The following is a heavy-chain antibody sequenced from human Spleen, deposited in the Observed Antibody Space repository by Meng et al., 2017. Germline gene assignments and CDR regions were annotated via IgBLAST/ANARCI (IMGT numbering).Heavy chain of an antibody. CDR2: IYHSGSS. CDR3: ARDRPEFGEDPIT. J-gene: IGHJ5*02. V-gene: IGHV4-4*02. D-gene: IGHD3-10*01. CDR1: GVDISSSNW. Sequence: QVQVQQWGAGLLKPSGTLSLTCAVSGVDISSSNWWSWFRQSPGKGLEWIGEIYHSGSSNYNPSLKSRVTMSVDKSKNHFSMDLNSVTAADTAVYYCARDRPEFGEDPITWGQGTLVTVSS.